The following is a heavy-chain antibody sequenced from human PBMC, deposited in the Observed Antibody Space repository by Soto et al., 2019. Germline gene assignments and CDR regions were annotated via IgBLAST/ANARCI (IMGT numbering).Heavy chain of an antibody. CDR2: LSGSGGTT. V-gene: IGHV3-23*01. CDR1: GFNFSSYA. Sequence: GGSLRLSCAASGFNFSSYAMNWVRQAPGKGLEWVSALSGSGGTTYYADSVKGRLTISRDNSKNTLYLQMNSLRAEDTAVYYCAKLLHFDYGMDVWGQGTTVTVS. CDR3: AKLLHFDYGMDV. J-gene: IGHJ6*02.